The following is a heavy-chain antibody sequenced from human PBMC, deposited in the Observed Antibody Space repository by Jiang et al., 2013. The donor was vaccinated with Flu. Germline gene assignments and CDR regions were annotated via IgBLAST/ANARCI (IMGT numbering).Heavy chain of an antibody. D-gene: IGHD1-7*01. Sequence: KPTQTLTLTCTFSGFSLTSRPVGVGWIRQPPGKDPTNVLVSFIGIMIIATTHFLKTRLTLTKDTSKTKVVLTMTNMDPADTATYFCAHRLLSPGNWDSGTFDYWGQGTLVTVSS. CDR2: FIGIMI. CDR1: GFSLTSRPVG. CDR3: AHRLLSPGNWDSGTFDY. V-gene: IGHV2-5*02. J-gene: IGHJ4*02.